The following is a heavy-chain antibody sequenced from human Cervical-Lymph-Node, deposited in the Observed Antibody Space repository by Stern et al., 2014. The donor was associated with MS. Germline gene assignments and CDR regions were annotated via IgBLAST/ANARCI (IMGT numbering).Heavy chain of an antibody. CDR3: AKDSGSSGLYDLDY. CDR1: GFNFRSFG. CDR2: ISYDGSAE. Sequence: VQLVESGGGVVQPGRDLRLSCAVSGFNFRSFGMHWVRQAPGKGLEWVAIISYDGSAEYYGDSVKVRFTISIDNSKNTLYLQMNSLRAEDTAVYYCAKDSGSSGLYDLDYWGQGALVTVSS. D-gene: IGHD3-10*01. J-gene: IGHJ4*02. V-gene: IGHV3-30*18.